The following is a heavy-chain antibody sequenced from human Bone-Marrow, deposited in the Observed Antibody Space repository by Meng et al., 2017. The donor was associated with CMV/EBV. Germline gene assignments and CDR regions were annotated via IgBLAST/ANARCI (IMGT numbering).Heavy chain of an antibody. D-gene: IGHD1-26*01. Sequence: GSLRLSCTVSGGFISSSSYYWGWIRQPPGKGLEWIGSIYYSGSTYYNSSLKSRVTISVDTSKNQFSLKLSSVTAADTAVYYCARASGWELLTPFDYWGQGTLVTVSS. CDR3: ARASGWELLTPFDY. CDR1: GGFISSSSYY. CDR2: IYYSGST. J-gene: IGHJ4*02. V-gene: IGHV4-39*07.